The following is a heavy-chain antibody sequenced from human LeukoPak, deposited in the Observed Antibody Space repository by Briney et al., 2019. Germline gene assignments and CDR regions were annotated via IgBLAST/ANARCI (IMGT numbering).Heavy chain of an antibody. J-gene: IGHJ4*02. Sequence: ASVKVSCKASGYTFTGYYVHWVRQAPGQGLEWMGRISPNNGGTNYAQKFQGRVTMTRDTSISTAYMDLSRLTSDDTAVYYCARDLGYSYGLDYWGQGTLVTVSS. D-gene: IGHD5-18*01. CDR1: GYTFTGYY. CDR2: ISPNNGGT. CDR3: ARDLGYSYGLDY. V-gene: IGHV1-2*06.